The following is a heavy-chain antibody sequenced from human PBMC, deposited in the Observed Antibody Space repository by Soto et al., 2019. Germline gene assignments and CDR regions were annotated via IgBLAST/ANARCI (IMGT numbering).Heavy chain of an antibody. D-gene: IGHD6-13*01. Sequence: ESGGGVVQPGRSLRLSCAAYGFTFSSYGMHWVRQAPGKGLEWVAVISYDGSNKYYADSVKGRFTISRDNSKNTLYLQMNSLRAEDTAVYCCAKDRDSWYIDYWGQGTLVTVSS. J-gene: IGHJ4*02. CDR3: AKDRDSWYIDY. CDR1: GFTFSSYG. V-gene: IGHV3-30*18. CDR2: ISYDGSNK.